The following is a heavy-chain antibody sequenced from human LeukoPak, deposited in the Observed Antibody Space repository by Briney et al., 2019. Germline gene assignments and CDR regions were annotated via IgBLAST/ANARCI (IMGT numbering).Heavy chain of an antibody. CDR1: GFTFDDYG. CDR3: ARRGSSSSWYGMDY. V-gene: IGHV3-20*04. CDR2: INWNGGST. D-gene: IGHD6-13*01. J-gene: IGHJ4*02. Sequence: GGSLRLSCAASGFTFDDYGMSWVRQAPGKGLEWVSGINWNGGSTGYADSVKGRFTISRDNAKNSLYLQMKSLRAEDTALYYCARRGSSSSWYGMDYWGQGTLVTVSS.